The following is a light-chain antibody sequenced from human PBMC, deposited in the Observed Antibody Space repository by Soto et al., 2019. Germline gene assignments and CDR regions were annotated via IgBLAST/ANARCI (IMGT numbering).Light chain of an antibody. Sequence: DLQMTQSPSSLSASVGDRVTITCRASQTINNYLNWYQQRPGEAPKLLIYAASILHSGVPSRFSGSGSGTDFSLTISSLQPEDFATFYCQQSYSAPYTFARGTKLEIK. CDR1: QTINNY. V-gene: IGKV1-39*01. J-gene: IGKJ2*01. CDR3: QQSYSAPYT. CDR2: AAS.